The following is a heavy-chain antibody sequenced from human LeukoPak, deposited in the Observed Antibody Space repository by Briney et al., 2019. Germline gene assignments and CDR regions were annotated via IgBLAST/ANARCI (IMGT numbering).Heavy chain of an antibody. J-gene: IGHJ4*02. CDR3: ARLGAYDLSFAY. V-gene: IGHV4-30-4*08. CDR1: GGSISSGDYY. D-gene: IGHD3-3*01. CDR2: IYYRGST. Sequence: SETLSLTCTVSGGSISSGDYYWSWIRQPPGKGLECIGYIYYRGSTYYNPSLKSRVAIPVDTSKNQFSLKLTSVTAADTAVFYCARLGAYDLSFAYWGQGTLVTVSS.